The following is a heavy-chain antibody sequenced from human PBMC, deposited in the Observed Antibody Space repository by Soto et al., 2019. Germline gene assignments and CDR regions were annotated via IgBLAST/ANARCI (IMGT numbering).Heavy chain of an antibody. D-gene: IGHD3-10*01. V-gene: IGHV3-30*18. CDR1: GFTFSAFA. J-gene: IGHJ4*02. Sequence: GGSLRLSCTVSGFTFSAFAMYWVRQAPGKGLEWVALISYDGTNEDYAESVRGRFTISRDNSKNTLYLDMNSLSAEDSAVYFCAKGVVREPAYFDYWRQGCLFTVSS. CDR3: AKGVVREPAYFDY. CDR2: ISYDGTNE.